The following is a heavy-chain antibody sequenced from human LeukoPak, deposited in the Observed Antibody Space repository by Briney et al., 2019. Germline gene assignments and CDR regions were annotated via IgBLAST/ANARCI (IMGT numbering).Heavy chain of an antibody. V-gene: IGHV1-46*01. Sequence: ASVKVSCKASGYSLTDYYVHWVRQAPGQGLEWMGIINPSGGTTNYAQKFQGRLTMTRDTSTSTVYMELSRLRSEDTAVYYCARDLATIVSLGTSPRGWFDPWGQGTLVTVSS. CDR3: ARDLATIVSLGTSPRGWFDP. CDR2: INPSGGTT. J-gene: IGHJ5*02. CDR1: GYSLTDYY. D-gene: IGHD5/OR15-5a*01.